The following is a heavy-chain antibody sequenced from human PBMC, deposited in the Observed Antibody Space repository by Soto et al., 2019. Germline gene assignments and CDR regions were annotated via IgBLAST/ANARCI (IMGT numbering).Heavy chain of an antibody. CDR1: GFTFSSYG. V-gene: IGHV3-33*01. Sequence: SLRLSCAASGFTFSSYGMHWVRQAPGKGLEWVAVIWYDGSNKYYADSVKGRFTISRDNSKNTLYLQMNSLRAEDTAVYYCASSGYSSVLNPFDYWGQGTLVTVSS. D-gene: IGHD6-19*01. CDR3: ASSGYSSVLNPFDY. CDR2: IWYDGSNK. J-gene: IGHJ4*02.